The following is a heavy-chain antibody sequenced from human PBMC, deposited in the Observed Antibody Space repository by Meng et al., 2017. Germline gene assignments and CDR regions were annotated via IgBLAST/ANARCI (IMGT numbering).Heavy chain of an antibody. Sequence: VPVLLKPPGPSSPTCPFLGGASSVNNWSWIRQPPGKGRRWIGEINQSRSTNFIPSLENRVNISVDTSKNQFSLKQGSVTAADTAVYYCARRVQTYWDGPGKREVFDYWGQGTLVTVSS. CDR1: GGASSVNN. CDR3: ARRVQTYWDGPGKREVFDY. D-gene: IGHD1-26*01. J-gene: IGHJ4*02. CDR2: INQSRST. V-gene: IGHV4-34*01.